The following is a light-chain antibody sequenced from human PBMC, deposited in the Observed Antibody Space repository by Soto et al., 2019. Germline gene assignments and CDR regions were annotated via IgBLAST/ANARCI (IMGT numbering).Light chain of an antibody. CDR1: SNDVGGFNY. CDR3: SSFTRTSTWV. CDR2: EVS. Sequence: QSVLTQPASVSGSPGQSITISCTGTSNDVGGFNYVSWYQQHPGKAPKLILYEVSNRPSGLSTRFSGSKSGNTASLTISGLQAEDEADYYCSSFTRTSTWVFGGGTKVTVL. V-gene: IGLV2-14*01. J-gene: IGLJ3*02.